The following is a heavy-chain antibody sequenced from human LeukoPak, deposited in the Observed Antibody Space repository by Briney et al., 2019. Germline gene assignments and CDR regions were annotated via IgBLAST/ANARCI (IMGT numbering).Heavy chain of an antibody. J-gene: IGHJ4*02. D-gene: IGHD6-13*01. V-gene: IGHV1-2*02. CDR3: ARVSARGSSSDY. CDR2: INPNSGGT. CDR1: GYTFTGYY. Sequence: ASVKVSCKASGYTFTGYYMHWVRQAPGQGLEWMGWINPNSGGTNYAQKFQGRVTMTRDTSISTAYMELSRLRSDDTAVYYCARVSARGSSSDYWGQGTLVTASS.